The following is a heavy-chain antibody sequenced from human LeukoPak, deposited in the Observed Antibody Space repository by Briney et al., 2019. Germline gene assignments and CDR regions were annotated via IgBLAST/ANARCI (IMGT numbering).Heavy chain of an antibody. J-gene: IGHJ4*02. D-gene: IGHD3-9*01. CDR1: GGSISGSTYY. Sequence: SETLSLTCTVSGGSISGSTYYWGWIRQPAGKKLEWIGSIFYSGSTYYNPSLKSRVTISLDTSKNQFSLKLNSVTAADTAIYYCARDLSFDWFPYYFDYWGQGILVTVSS. CDR3: ARDLSFDWFPYYFDY. CDR2: IFYSGST. V-gene: IGHV4-39*07.